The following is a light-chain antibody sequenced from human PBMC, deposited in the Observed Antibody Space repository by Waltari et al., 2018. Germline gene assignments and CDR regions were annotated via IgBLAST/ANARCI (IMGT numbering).Light chain of an antibody. CDR2: DVS. CDR1: SSDVGGYNY. V-gene: IGLV2-11*01. CDR3: CSYAGSYTGV. Sequence: QSALTQPRSVSGSPGQSVTISCTGTSSDVGGYNYVSWYQQHPGKAPKVMIYDVSKRPSGVPDRFSGSKSGNTASLTISGLQADDEADYYCCSYAGSYTGVFGTGSKVTVL. J-gene: IGLJ1*01.